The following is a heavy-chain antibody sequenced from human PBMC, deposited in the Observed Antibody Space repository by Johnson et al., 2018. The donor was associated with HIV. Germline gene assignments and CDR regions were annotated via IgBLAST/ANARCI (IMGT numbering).Heavy chain of an antibody. Sequence: VQLVEYGGGLVQPGGSLRLSCAASGFTFSSYAMSWVRQAPGKGLEWVSAISGSGGSTYYADSVKGRLTISRDNTKNTQYLQMNSLSAEHTAVYYCAKGIGSGSYDAFDIWGQGTMVTVSS. CDR2: ISGSGGST. CDR1: GFTFSSYA. D-gene: IGHD1-26*01. V-gene: IGHV3-23*04. J-gene: IGHJ3*02. CDR3: AKGIGSGSYDAFDI.